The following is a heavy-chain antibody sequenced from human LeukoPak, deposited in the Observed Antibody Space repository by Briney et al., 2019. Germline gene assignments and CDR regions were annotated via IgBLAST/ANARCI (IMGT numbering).Heavy chain of an antibody. CDR2: MYYSGST. Sequence: NPSQTLSLTCTVSGGSISSSSYYWGWIRQPPGKGLEWIGSMYYSGSTYYNPSLKSRVTISVDTSKNQFSLTLSSVTAADTAVYYCAGLNVDRGYIYGFADYWGQGTLVTVSS. V-gene: IGHV4-39*01. J-gene: IGHJ4*02. CDR1: GGSISSSSYY. CDR3: AGLNVDRGYIYGFADY. D-gene: IGHD5-18*01.